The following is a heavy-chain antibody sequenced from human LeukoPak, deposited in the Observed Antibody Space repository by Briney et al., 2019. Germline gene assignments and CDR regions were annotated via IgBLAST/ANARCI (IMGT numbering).Heavy chain of an antibody. CDR2: IYPGDSDT. D-gene: IGHD4-23*01. J-gene: IGHJ4*02. CDR1: GYTFTNYW. CDR3: ARHTNDYGGYGDY. V-gene: IGHV5-51*01. Sequence: GESLKISCKGSGYTFTNYWIGWVRQMPGKGLEWMGIIYPGDSDTRYSPSFQGQVTISADKSISAAYLQWSSLKASDTAMYYCARHTNDYGGYGDYWGQGTLVTVSS.